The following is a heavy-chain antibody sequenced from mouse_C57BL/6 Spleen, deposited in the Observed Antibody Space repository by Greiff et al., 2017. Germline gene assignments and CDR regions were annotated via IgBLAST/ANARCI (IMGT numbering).Heavy chain of an antibody. CDR3: ARKGEPIYYEAWFAY. J-gene: IGHJ3*01. Sequence: QVQLQQSGAELARPGASVKLSCKASGYTFTSYGISWVKQRTGQGLEWIGEIYPRSGNTYYNEKFKGKATLTADKSSSTAYMELRSLTSEDSAVYFCARKGEPIYYEAWFAYWGQGTLVTVSA. CDR1: GYTFTSYG. V-gene: IGHV1-81*01. CDR2: IYPRSGNT. D-gene: IGHD2-4*01.